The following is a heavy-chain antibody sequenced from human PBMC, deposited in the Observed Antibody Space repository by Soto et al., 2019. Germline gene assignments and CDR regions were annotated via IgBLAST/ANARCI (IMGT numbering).Heavy chain of an antibody. CDR1: GGSISSYY. Sequence: SETLSLTCTVSGGSISSYYWSWIRQPPGKGLEWIGYIYYSGSTNYNPSLKSRVTISVDTSKNQFSLKLSSVTAADTAVYYCARERRGGYCSSTSCPPIYYYMDVWGKGTTVTVSS. J-gene: IGHJ6*03. V-gene: IGHV4-59*01. CDR2: IYYSGST. CDR3: ARERRGGYCSSTSCPPIYYYMDV. D-gene: IGHD2-2*01.